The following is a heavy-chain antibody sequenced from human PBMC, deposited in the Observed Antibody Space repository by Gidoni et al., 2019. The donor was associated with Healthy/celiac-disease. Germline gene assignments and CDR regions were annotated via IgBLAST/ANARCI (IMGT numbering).Heavy chain of an antibody. Sequence: QVQLVPYGAEVKKPGASVKVSCKVSGYTLTDLSMHWVRQAPGKGLEWMGGFDPEDGETIYEQKFQGRVTMIEDTSTDTAYMELSSMRSEDTAVYYCATGWGYIVVVPAAIFAFDIWGQGTMVNVSS. CDR1: GYTLTDLS. J-gene: IGHJ3*02. CDR2: FDPEDGET. V-gene: IGHV1-24*01. D-gene: IGHD2-2*01. CDR3: ATGWGYIVVVPAAIFAFDI.